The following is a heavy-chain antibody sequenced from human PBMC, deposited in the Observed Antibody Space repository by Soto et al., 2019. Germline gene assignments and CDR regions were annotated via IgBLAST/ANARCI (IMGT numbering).Heavy chain of an antibody. D-gene: IGHD3-3*01. CDR2: ISAYNGNT. CDR1: GYTFSSYG. V-gene: IGHV1-18*01. Sequence: QVPLVQSGGEVKKPGASVKISCKASGYTFSSYGISWVRKAPGQGLEWMGWISAYNGNTNYAQKFQGRVTMTTDTSTSTAYMELRSLRSDDTAIYYCARTLNEWLLGLEWGQGTLVTVSS. CDR3: ARTLNEWLLGLE. J-gene: IGHJ4*02.